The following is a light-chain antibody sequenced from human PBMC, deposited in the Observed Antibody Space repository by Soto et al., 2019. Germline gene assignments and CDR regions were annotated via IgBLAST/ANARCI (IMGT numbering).Light chain of an antibody. V-gene: IGKV1-39*01. J-gene: IGKJ1*01. CDR2: AAS. CDR3: QQSYSTPRT. CDR1: QSISSY. Sequence: DSQRTRSPSSLSASVGDRVTITCRASQSISSYLNWYQQKPGKVPKLLIYAASSLQSGVPSRFSGSGSGTDFTLTISSLQPEDFATYYCQQSYSTPRTFGQGTKVDIK.